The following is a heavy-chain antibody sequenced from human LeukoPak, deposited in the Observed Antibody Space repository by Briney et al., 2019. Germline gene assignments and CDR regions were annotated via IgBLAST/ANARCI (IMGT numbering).Heavy chain of an antibody. CDR1: GGSFSGYY. D-gene: IGHD3-22*01. Sequence: SETLSLTCAVYGGSFSGYYWGWIRQPPGKGLEWIGNIYYSGSTYYNPSLKSRVTISVDTSKKQFSLKLSSVTAADTAVYYCARDRYYDSSGILDYWGQGTLVTVSS. CDR3: ARDRYYDSSGILDY. V-gene: IGHV4-34*01. J-gene: IGHJ4*02. CDR2: IYYSGST.